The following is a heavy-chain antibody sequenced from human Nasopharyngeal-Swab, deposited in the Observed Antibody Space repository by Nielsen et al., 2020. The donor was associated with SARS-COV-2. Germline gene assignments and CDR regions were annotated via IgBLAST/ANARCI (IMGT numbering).Heavy chain of an antibody. CDR3: ASPGVGATTFDY. D-gene: IGHD1-26*01. V-gene: IGHV3-7*01. CDR2: IKQDGSEK. J-gene: IGHJ4*02. Sequence: WIRQPPGKGLEWVANIKQDGSEKYYVDSVKGRFTISRDNAKNSLYLQMNSLRAEDTAVYYCASPGVGATTFDYWGQGTLVTVSS.